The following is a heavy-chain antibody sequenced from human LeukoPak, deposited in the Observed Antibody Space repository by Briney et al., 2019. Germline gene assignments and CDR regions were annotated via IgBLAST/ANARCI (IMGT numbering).Heavy chain of an antibody. CDR2: ISSNGGST. CDR3: ARDPAIQLWPQPPID. CDR1: GFTFSSYA. V-gene: IGHV3-64*01. D-gene: IGHD5-18*01. Sequence: GGSLRLSCAASGFTFSSYAMHWVRQAPGKGLEYVSAISSNGGSTYYANSVKGRFTISRDNSKNTLYLQMGSLRAEDMAVYYCARDPAIQLWPQPPIDWGQGTLVTVSS. J-gene: IGHJ4*02.